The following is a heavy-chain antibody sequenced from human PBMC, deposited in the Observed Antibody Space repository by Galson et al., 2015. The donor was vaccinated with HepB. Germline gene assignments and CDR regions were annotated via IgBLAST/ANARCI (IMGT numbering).Heavy chain of an antibody. CDR1: EFTFSTYA. D-gene: IGHD6-19*01. V-gene: IGHV3-23*01. CDR2: INDNGDDM. Sequence: SLRLSCAASEFTFSTYALAWVRPPPGEGVEWVSSINDNGDDMYYAHSVGGRFAISRDNSKNTLYLHMSSLRTEDTAVYYCAKPGERWLIRGAGMDVWGQGTTVTVSS. CDR3: AKPGERWLIRGAGMDV. J-gene: IGHJ6*02.